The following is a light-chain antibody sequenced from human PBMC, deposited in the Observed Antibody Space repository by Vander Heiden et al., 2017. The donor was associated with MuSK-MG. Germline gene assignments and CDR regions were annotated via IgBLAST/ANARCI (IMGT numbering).Light chain of an antibody. CDR3: QQYSNWPRLT. CDR1: QSVGKY. V-gene: IGKV3-11*01. CDR2: DAS. J-gene: IGKJ4*01. Sequence: EIVLTQSPATLSLSPGERATLSCRASQSVGKYLAWYQQKSGQAPRLLIYDASNRAAGIPARFSGSGYGTDFTLTISSLEPEDFAVYYCQQYSNWPRLTFGGGTKVEIK.